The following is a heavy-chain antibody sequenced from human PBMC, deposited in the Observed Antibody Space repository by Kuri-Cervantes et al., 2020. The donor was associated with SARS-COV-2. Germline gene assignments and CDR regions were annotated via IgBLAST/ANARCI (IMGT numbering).Heavy chain of an antibody. J-gene: IGHJ6*02. D-gene: IGHD2-21*01. V-gene: IGHV3-23*01. CDR1: GSSFSSYG. Sequence: GESLKISCAASGSSFSSYGMSWVRQAPGKGLEWVSAISGSGGSTYYADSVKGRFTISRDNSKNTLYLQMNSLRAEDTAVYYCARAYCGGDCYFDYYYYGMDVWGQGTTVTVSS. CDR3: ARAYCGGDCYFDYYYYGMDV. CDR2: ISGSGGST.